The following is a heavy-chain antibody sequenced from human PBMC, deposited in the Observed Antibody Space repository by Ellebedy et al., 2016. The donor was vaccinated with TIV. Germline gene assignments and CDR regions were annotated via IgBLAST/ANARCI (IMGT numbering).Heavy chain of an antibody. Sequence: GGSLRLSCAASGFTFSDYYMSWIRQAPGKGLEWFSYISSSDTTIYYADSVKGRFTISRDNAKNSLSLQMRSLRVEDTAVYYCATEFYYRSAYWGLGTLVTVS. CDR1: GFTFSDYY. CDR2: ISSSDTTI. D-gene: IGHD3-10*01. V-gene: IGHV3-11*04. CDR3: ATEFYYRSAY. J-gene: IGHJ4*02.